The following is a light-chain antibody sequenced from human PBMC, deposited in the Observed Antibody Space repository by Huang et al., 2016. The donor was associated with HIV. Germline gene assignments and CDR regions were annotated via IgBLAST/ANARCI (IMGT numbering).Light chain of an antibody. CDR1: QRVSSY. Sequence: EIVMTQSPATLSVSPGEGATLSCRASQRVSSYLAWYQQKPGQAPRLLIYGASTRATGIPARFSGSGSGTEFTLTISSLQSEDFAVYYCQQYNNWPPYTFGQGTKLEIQ. J-gene: IGKJ2*01. CDR2: GAS. CDR3: QQYNNWPPYT. V-gene: IGKV3-15*01.